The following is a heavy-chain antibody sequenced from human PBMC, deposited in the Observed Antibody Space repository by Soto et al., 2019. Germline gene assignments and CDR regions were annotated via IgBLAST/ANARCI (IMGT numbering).Heavy chain of an antibody. Sequence: SETLSLTCTVSGGSVSSGNYYWSWIRQPPGKGLEWIGYIYYSGSTNYNPSLKSRVTISVDTSKNRFSLKLSSVTAADTAVYYCARDDYRGGGPYYYYGMDVWGQGTTVTVSS. CDR1: GGSVSSGNYY. CDR2: IYYSGST. D-gene: IGHD4-4*01. V-gene: IGHV4-61*01. CDR3: ARDDYRGGGPYYYYGMDV. J-gene: IGHJ6*02.